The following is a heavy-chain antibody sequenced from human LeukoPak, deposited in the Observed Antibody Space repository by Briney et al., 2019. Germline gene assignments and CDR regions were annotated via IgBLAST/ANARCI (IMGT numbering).Heavy chain of an antibody. CDR3: ARGYYGSGSYSLEYYFDY. CDR2: IYPGDSET. CDR1: GYSFTSYW. Sequence: GESLKISCKGSGYSFTSYWIGWVRQMPGKGLEWMGIIYPGDSETRYSPSFQGQVTISDDKSISTAYLHWSSLKASDTAMYYCARGYYGSGSYSLEYYFDYWGQGTLVTVSS. J-gene: IGHJ4*02. D-gene: IGHD3-10*01. V-gene: IGHV5-51*01.